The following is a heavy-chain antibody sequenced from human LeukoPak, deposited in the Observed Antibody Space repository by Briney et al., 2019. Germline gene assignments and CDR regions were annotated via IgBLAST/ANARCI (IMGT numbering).Heavy chain of an antibody. J-gene: IGHJ4*02. CDR2: IYTSGST. CDR3: ARYYYDSSGYCAADY. V-gene: IGHV4-4*07. D-gene: IGHD3-22*01. Sequence: SETLSLTCTVSGGSISSYYWSWIRQPAGKGLEWIGRIYTSGSTNYNPSLKSRVTISVDRSKNQFSLKLSSVTAADTAVYYCARYYYDSSGYCAADYWGQRAMVTVSS. CDR1: GGSISSYY.